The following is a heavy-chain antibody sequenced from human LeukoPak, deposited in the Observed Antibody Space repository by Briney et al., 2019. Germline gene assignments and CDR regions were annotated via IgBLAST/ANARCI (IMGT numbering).Heavy chain of an antibody. J-gene: IGHJ4*02. CDR1: GFTFDDYG. CDR3: ARDRLRGIAARGFDY. CDR2: INWNGGST. Sequence: GGSLRLSCAASGFTFDDYGMSWVRQAPGKGLEWVSGINWNGGSTGYADSVKGRFTISRDNAKNSLYLQMNCLRAEDTALYYCARDRLRGIAARGFDYWGPGTLVTVSS. V-gene: IGHV3-20*04. D-gene: IGHD6-6*01.